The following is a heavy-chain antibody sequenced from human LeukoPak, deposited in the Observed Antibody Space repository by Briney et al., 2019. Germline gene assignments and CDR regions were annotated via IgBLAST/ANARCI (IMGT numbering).Heavy chain of an antibody. D-gene: IGHD7-27*01. CDR2: IYTSGST. Sequence: SETLSLTCTVSGGSISSYYWSWIRQPAGKGLDWIGRIYTSGSTNYNPSLKSRVTMSVDTSKNQFSLKLSSVTAADTAVYYCARDNYWGPTQYYFDYWGQGALVTVSS. CDR3: ARDNYWGPTQYYFDY. CDR1: GGSISSYY. V-gene: IGHV4-4*07. J-gene: IGHJ4*02.